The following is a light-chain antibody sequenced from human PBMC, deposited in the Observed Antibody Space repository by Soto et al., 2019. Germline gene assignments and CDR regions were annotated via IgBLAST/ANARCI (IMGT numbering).Light chain of an antibody. CDR3: ISFTSSHTYV. CDR1: SNDVGSYDF. CDR2: EVT. V-gene: IGLV2-14*01. J-gene: IGLJ1*01. Sequence: QSALTQPASVSGSPGQSITISCTGTSNDVGSYDFVSWYQQHPDKAPRLMIYEVTNRPSGVSDRFSGSKSGNTASLTISGLQAEDEAVYYCISFTSSHTYVFGTGTKVTVL.